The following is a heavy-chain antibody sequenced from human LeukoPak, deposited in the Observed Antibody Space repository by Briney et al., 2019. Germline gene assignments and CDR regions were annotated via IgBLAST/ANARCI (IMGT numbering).Heavy chain of an antibody. Sequence: SETLSLTCTVSGGSISSNTYYWDWIRQPPGKGVEWIGNIYYSGSTYYNPSIRSRVTISVDTSSNQLSLKLTSVTAADTAVYYCARRGVYSGSWFDYWGQGTLVTVSS. CDR2: IYYSGST. CDR1: GGSISSNTYY. V-gene: IGHV4-39*01. D-gene: IGHD6-13*01. J-gene: IGHJ4*02. CDR3: ARRGVYSGSWFDY.